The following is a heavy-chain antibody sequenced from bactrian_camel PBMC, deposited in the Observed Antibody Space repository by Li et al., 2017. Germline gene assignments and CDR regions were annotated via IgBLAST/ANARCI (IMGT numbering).Heavy chain of an antibody. D-gene: IGHD1*01. V-gene: IGHV3S53*01. J-gene: IGHJ4*01. CDR3: AASPGSKWIGSSAVCQRKGHLY. CDR2: VDSDDRS. Sequence: HVQLVESGGASVQPGGSLRLSCSASGHTYCMGWFRQAPGKERGGVATVDSDDRSTYADSVKGRFTISRDNAKNTVYLQMTSLKPEDTTVYYCAASPGSKWIGSSAVCQRKGHLYWGQGTQVTVS. CDR1: GHTYC.